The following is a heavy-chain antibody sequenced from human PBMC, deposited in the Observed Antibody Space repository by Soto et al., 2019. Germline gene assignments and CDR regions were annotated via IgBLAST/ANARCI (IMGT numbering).Heavy chain of an antibody. Sequence: ASVKVSCKASGYTFSTNYMHWVRQAPGQGLEWMGIINLSGGSINYAQRFQGRVTMTRDTSTSTVYMELSSLGSEDTAVDYCARAQGCSGGSCLGPWYFDSWGQGTLVTVSS. CDR2: INLSGGSI. J-gene: IGHJ4*02. CDR3: ARAQGCSGGSCLGPWYFDS. V-gene: IGHV1-46*03. CDR1: GYTFSTNY. D-gene: IGHD2-15*01.